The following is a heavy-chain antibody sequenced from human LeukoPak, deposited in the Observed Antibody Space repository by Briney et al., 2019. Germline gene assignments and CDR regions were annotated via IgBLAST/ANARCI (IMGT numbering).Heavy chain of an antibody. CDR2: IYYSGST. CDR3: ARRDRRHFDI. J-gene: IGHJ3*02. D-gene: IGHD2-15*01. CDR1: GGSISSSSYY. V-gene: IGHV4-39*01. Sequence: SETLSLTCTVSGGSISSSSYYWGWIRQPPGKGLEWIGSIYYSGSTYYNPSLKSRVTISVDTSKNQFSLKLSSVTAADTAVYYCARRDRRHFDIWGQGTMVIVSS.